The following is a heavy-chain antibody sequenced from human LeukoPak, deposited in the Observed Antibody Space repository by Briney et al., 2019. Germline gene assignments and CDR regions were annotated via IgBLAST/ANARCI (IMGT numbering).Heavy chain of an antibody. J-gene: IGHJ6*02. V-gene: IGHV3-7*01. D-gene: IGHD2-21*01. CDR3: ARYCGGDCYGMDV. Sequence: GGSLRLSCTASEFTFSSYWMSWVRQAPGKGLEWVANIKQDGSEKDYVDSAKGRFTISRDNAKNSLYLQMNNLRAEDTAVYHCARYCGGDCYGMDVWGQGTTVTVSS. CDR2: IKQDGSEK. CDR1: EFTFSSYW.